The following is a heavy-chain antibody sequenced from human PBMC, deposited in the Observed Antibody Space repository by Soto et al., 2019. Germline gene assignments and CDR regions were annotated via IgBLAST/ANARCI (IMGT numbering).Heavy chain of an antibody. V-gene: IGHV1-2*02. CDR2: INPNSGGT. CDR1: GYPFTGYY. J-gene: IGHJ4*02. D-gene: IGHD3-22*01. Sequence: GGSVKVSFKSCGYPFTGYYMHLVRQAPGQGLEWMGWINPNSGGTNYAQKFQGRVTMTRDTSISTAYMELSRLRSDDTAVYYCARDNYYDSSAVYWGQGTMVTVSS. CDR3: ARDNYYDSSAVY.